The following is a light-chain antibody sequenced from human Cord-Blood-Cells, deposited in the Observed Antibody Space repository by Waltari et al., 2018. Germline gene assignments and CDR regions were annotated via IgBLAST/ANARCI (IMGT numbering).Light chain of an antibody. CDR3: QQSYSTPIT. Sequence: DIQMTQSPSSLSASVGDRVTITCRASQSISSYLNWYQQKPGRAPKLLIYAASSVQRGVPARFSGSRSGTDFTLTISSLQPEDFATYYCQQSYSTPITFGQGTRLEIK. V-gene: IGKV1-39*01. CDR2: AAS. J-gene: IGKJ5*01. CDR1: QSISSY.